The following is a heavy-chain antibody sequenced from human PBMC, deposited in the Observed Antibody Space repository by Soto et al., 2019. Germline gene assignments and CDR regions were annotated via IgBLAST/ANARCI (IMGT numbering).Heavy chain of an antibody. CDR2: IYYSGST. Sequence: QVQLQESGPGLVKPSQTLSLTCTVSGGSISSGDYYWSWIRQPPGKGLEWIGYIYYSGSTYYNPSLKSRVTISVDTSKNQFSLKLSSVTAADTAVYYCARGPPDCSSTSCYSYYGMDVWGQGTTVTVSS. D-gene: IGHD2-2*01. V-gene: IGHV4-30-4*01. J-gene: IGHJ6*02. CDR3: ARGPPDCSSTSCYSYYGMDV. CDR1: GGSISSGDYY.